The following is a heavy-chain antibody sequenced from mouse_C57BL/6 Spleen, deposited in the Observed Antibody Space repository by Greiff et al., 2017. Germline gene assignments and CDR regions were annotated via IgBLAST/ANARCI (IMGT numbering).Heavy chain of an antibody. V-gene: IGHV1-15*01. CDR1: GYTFTDYE. CDR2: IDPETGGT. D-gene: IGHD2-1*01. Sequence: QVQLQQSGAELVRPGASVTLSCKASGYTFTDYEMHWVKQTPVHGLEWIGAIDPETGGTAYNQKFKGKAILTADKSSSTAYMELRSLTSEDSAVYYCTRGGNYPYYFDYWGQGTTLTVSS. CDR3: TRGGNYPYYFDY. J-gene: IGHJ2*01.